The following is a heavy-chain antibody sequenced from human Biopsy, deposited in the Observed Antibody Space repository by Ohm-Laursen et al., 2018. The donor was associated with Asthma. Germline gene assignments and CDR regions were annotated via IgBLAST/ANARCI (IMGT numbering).Heavy chain of an antibody. J-gene: IGHJ5*02. V-gene: IGHV2-5*02. CDR2: IYWDDYN. D-gene: IGHD3-9*01. CDR1: GSSLRTPGVG. CDR3: ALSQDSGFDDHSPSWFDP. Sequence: TGTLTLTCSFSGSSLRTPGVGVGWIRQSPGKALEWLALIYWDDYNLFRPSLKRRLTITKDPSKNQVVLTMTKMDPVDSGTYYCALSQDSGFDDHSPSWFDPWGQGTLVTVSS.